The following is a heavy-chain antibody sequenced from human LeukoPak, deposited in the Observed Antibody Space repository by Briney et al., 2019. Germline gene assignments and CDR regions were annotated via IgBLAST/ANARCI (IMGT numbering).Heavy chain of an antibody. V-gene: IGHV3-11*01. CDR2: ISSSGSTI. CDR3: ARDIPPGSYYYYYYGMDV. CDR1: GFTFSDYY. D-gene: IGHD3-10*01. Sequence: GGSLRLSCAASGFTFSDYYMSWIRQAPGKGLEWVSYISSSGSTIYYADSVKGRFTISRDNAKNSLYLQMNSLRAEDTAVYYCARDIPPGSYYYYYYGMDVWGQGTTVTVSS. J-gene: IGHJ6*02.